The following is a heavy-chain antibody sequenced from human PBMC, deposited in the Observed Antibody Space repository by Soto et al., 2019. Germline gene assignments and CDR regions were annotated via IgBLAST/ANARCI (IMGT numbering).Heavy chain of an antibody. V-gene: IGHV4-30-4*01. J-gene: IGHJ3*02. Sequence: SATLSLTCTVACGSMSRGDYYWSWIRQPPGKGLEWIGFIYHTGSTYYSPSLKNRVAISVDTSKNQFSLKLSSVTAADTAVYFWGRDAIYDYGDLWEVFDIWGQGTRV. CDR1: CGSMSRGDYY. CDR3: GRDAIYDYGDLWEVFDI. D-gene: IGHD4-17*01. CDR2: IYHTGST.